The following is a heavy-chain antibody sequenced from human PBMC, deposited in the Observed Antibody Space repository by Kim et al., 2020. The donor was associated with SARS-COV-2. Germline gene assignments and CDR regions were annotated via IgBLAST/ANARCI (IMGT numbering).Heavy chain of an antibody. J-gene: IGHJ4*02. V-gene: IGHV4-59*02. Sequence: SETLSLTCTVSGGSVSGFYWSWIRQPPGKGLEWIAYIYYSGSTNYNPSLKSRLTISVDTSKNQFSLKLSSVTAADTAVYYCAGFLATDGLSDWGQGTLVTVSS. CDR3: AGFLATDGLSD. CDR1: GGSVSGFY. CDR2: IYYSGST.